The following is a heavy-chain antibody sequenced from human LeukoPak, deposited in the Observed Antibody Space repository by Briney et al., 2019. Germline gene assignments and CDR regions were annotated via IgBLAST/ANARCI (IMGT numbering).Heavy chain of an antibody. J-gene: IGHJ3*02. D-gene: IGHD2-2*02. CDR1: GYTFSRYG. CDR2: ISVYNGNT. Sequence: ASVKVSCKASGYTFSRYGISWVRQAPGQGLEWMGWISVYNGNTKSAQMVQGRVTMTTDTYTSTAYMELRSLRSDDTAVYYCARATYCSSTSCYIRNDAFDIWGQGTMVTVSS. V-gene: IGHV1-18*01. CDR3: ARATYCSSTSCYIRNDAFDI.